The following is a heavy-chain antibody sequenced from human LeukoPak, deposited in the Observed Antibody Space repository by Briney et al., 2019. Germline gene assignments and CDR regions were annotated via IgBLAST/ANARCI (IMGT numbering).Heavy chain of an antibody. CDR1: GYTFTGYY. CDR2: INPNSGGT. CDR3: ARPFNWNDYFDY. D-gene: IGHD1-1*01. Sequence: ASVKVSCKASGYTFTGYYMHWVRQAPGQGLEWMGWINPNSGGTNYAQKFQGRVTMTRDTSISTAYMELSRLRSDDTAVHYCARPFNWNDYFDYWGQGTLVTVSS. J-gene: IGHJ4*02. V-gene: IGHV1-2*02.